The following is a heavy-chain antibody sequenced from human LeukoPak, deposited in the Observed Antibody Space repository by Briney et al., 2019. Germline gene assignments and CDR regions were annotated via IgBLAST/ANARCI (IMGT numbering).Heavy chain of an antibody. D-gene: IGHD5-18*01. J-gene: IGHJ6*02. Sequence: ASVKVSCKASGYTFTSYGISWVRQAPGQGLEWMGWISAYNGNTNYAQKLQGRVTMTTDTSTSTAYMELRSLRSDDTAVYYCARWAADTAMAFYYYYYGMDVWGQGTTVTVSS. V-gene: IGHV1-18*01. CDR3: ARWAADTAMAFYYYYYGMDV. CDR1: GYTFTSYG. CDR2: ISAYNGNT.